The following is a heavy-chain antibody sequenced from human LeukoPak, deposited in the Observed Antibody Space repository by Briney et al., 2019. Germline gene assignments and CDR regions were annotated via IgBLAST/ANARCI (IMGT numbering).Heavy chain of an antibody. V-gene: IGHV3-23*01. J-gene: IGHJ4*02. CDR3: AKVALGYCSGSSCYYFDY. D-gene: IGHD2-15*01. CDR1: GFTFSGYA. Sequence: GGSLRLSCAASGFTFSGYAMSWVRQAPGKGLEWVSSINAFGARTYYADSVKGRFTISRDNSKNTLYLQMNSLRAEDTALYYCAKVALGYCSGSSCYYFDYGGQGTLVTVS. CDR2: INAFGART.